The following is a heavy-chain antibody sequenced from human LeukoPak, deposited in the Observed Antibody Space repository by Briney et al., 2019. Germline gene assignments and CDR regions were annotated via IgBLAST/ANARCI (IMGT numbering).Heavy chain of an antibody. D-gene: IGHD3-10*01. CDR1: GCSISSSSYY. CDR2: SYYSWSI. Sequence: KPSETLTLTCTVSGCSISSSSYYWGWIPQPPGKGLEWIASSYYSWSIYYNPSLKSRVTISVYTSNNQFSLKLSSVTAADTAVYYCARFGPGSYYNLTGYMDVWGKGTTVTVSS. V-gene: IGHV4-39*07. J-gene: IGHJ6*03. CDR3: ARFGPGSYYNLTGYMDV.